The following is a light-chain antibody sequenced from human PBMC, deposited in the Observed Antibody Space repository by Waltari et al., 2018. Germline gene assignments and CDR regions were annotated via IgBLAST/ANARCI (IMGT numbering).Light chain of an antibody. CDR3: CSYAGSSSFVI. J-gene: IGLJ2*01. CDR2: EVS. CDR1: SSDVGSYNH. V-gene: IGLV2-23*02. Sequence: QSALTQPASVSGSPGQSITISCTGSSSDVGSYNHVSWYQQRPHKAPAVIIYEVSKRPSGLSTRFSGSKSGNTASLTISGLQAEDEADYYCCSYAGSSSFVIFGGGTKLTVL.